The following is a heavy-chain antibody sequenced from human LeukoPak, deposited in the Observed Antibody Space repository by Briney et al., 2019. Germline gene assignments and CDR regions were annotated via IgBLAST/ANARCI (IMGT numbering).Heavy chain of an antibody. CDR2: INHSGST. V-gene: IGHV4-39*07. Sequence: SETLSLTCIVSGVSIRSDTYYWGWIRQPPGKGLEWIGEINHSGSTNYNPSLKSRVTISVDTSKNQFSLKLSSVTAADTAVYYCARAPYDYVWGSYRRTYDYWGQGTLVTVSS. CDR3: ARAPYDYVWGSYRRTYDY. J-gene: IGHJ4*02. CDR1: GVSIRSDTYY. D-gene: IGHD3-16*02.